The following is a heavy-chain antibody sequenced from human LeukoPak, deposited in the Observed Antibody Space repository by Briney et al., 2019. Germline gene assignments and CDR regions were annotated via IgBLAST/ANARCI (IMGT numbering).Heavy chain of an antibody. CDR1: GYSISSGYY. V-gene: IGHV4-38-2*01. CDR2: IYHSGST. CDR3: ARFYYGSDPQYAMDV. J-gene: IGHJ6*02. D-gene: IGHD3-10*01. Sequence: PSETLSLTCAVSGYSISSGYYWGWIRPPPGKGLEWIGSIYHSGSTSYNPSLKSRVTISVDTSKNQFSLKLSSVTAADTALYYCARFYYGSDPQYAMDVWGQGTTVTVSS.